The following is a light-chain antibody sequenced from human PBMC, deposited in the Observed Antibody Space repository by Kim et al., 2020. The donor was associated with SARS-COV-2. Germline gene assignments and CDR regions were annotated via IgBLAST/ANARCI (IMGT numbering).Light chain of an antibody. CDR3: QQRKGYPIT. Sequence: DIQLTQSPSFLSASVGDTVTITCRASQGIYNFLAWYQQKPGERPNLLIHTASVLQSGVPSRFSGSGFGTEFTLTISSLQPEDFATYYCQQRKGYPITFGQGTRLEIK. CDR1: QGIYNF. V-gene: IGKV1-9*01. J-gene: IGKJ5*01. CDR2: TAS.